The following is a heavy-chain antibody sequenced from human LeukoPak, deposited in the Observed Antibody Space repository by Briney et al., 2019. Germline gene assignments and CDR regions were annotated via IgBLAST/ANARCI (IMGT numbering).Heavy chain of an antibody. CDR1: GFTFSSYA. J-gene: IGHJ4*02. D-gene: IGHD6-19*01. Sequence: GGFLRLSCAASGFTFSSYAMHWVRQAPGKGLEWVTLISYDGSNKYYADSVKGRFTISRDNSKNTLYLQMNSLRAEDTAVYYCARDPSSGGWYRFDYWGQGALVTVSS. CDR3: ARDPSSGGWYRFDY. CDR2: ISYDGSNK. V-gene: IGHV3-30-3*01.